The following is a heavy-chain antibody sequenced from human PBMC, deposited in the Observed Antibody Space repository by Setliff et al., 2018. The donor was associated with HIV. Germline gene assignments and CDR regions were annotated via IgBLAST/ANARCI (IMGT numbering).Heavy chain of an antibody. CDR1: GYSFINYA. CDR2: IHTEQGFP. D-gene: IGHD5-12*01. J-gene: IGHJ3*02. CDR3: AVDRHAFDI. Sequence: ASVKVSCKASGYSFINYAINWLRQAPGRGPEWMGWIHTEQGFPMYAQGFTGRFVFSLDPSVNTAYLQINSLTPDDGGVYYCAVDRHAFDIWGQGTVVTVSS. V-gene: IGHV7-4-1*02.